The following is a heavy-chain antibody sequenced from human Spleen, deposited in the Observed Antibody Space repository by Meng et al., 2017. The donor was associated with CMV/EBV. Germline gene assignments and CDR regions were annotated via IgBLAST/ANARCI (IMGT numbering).Heavy chain of an antibody. CDR1: EFTFSKFV. Sequence: GESLKISCTASEFTFSKFVLNWVRQAPGEGLEWVSYISSSGSDIYYADSVKGRLTISRDNAKNSLYLQMNSLRAEDTAVYYCARMRGYYFDYWGQGTLVTVSS. D-gene: IGHD3-16*01. J-gene: IGHJ4*02. CDR2: ISSSGSDI. V-gene: IGHV3-48*03. CDR3: ARMRGYYFDY.